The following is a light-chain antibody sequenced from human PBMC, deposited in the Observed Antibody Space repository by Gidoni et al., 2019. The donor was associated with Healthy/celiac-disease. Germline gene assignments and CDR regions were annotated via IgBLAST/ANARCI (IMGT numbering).Light chain of an antibody. V-gene: IGLV2-8*01. Sequence: QSSLTQSSSASGSPGQLVTISCTGTRRDVGCYNYVSRLQQHPGQAPKLMIYEVSKRPSGLPDRFSGSKSGNTASLTVSGLQAEDEAYYYCSSYAGSNNFDVIFGGGTKLTVL. CDR3: SSYAGSNNFDVI. CDR1: RRDVGCYNY. J-gene: IGLJ2*01. CDR2: EVS.